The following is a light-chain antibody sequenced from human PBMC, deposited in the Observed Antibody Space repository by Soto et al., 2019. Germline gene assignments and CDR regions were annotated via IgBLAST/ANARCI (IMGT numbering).Light chain of an antibody. J-gene: IGKJ4*01. V-gene: IGKV3-20*01. Sequence: EIVLTQSPGTLSLSPGERATLSCRASQSVSSSYLAWCQQKPGQAPRLLIYGASSRATGIPDRFSGSGSGTDFTLTISRLEPEHFAVYYCQQYGSPLTFGGGTKVEIK. CDR3: QQYGSPLT. CDR2: GAS. CDR1: QSVSSSY.